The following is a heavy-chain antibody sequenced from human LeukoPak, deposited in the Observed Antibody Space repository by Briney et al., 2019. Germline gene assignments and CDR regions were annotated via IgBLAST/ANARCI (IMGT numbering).Heavy chain of an antibody. J-gene: IGHJ4*02. Sequence: SETLSLTCTVSGGSISSYDWSWIRQPPGKGLEWVGYIYYGGSTNYNPSLKSRVTISVDTSKNQFSLKLSSVTAADTAIYYCAKARVYSSGRDCFDNWGLGTLVTVSS. CDR1: GGSISSYD. D-gene: IGHD6-19*01. CDR3: AKARVYSSGRDCFDN. V-gene: IGHV4-59*12. CDR2: IYYGGST.